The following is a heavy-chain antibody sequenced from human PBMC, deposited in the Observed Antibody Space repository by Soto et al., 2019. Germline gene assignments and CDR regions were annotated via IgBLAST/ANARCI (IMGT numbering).Heavy chain of an antibody. Sequence: QVQLQESGPGLVKPSQTLSLTCSVSGGAINNRDYYWSWIRQHPGKGLEWIGNIFYSGSTDYNPSLKGRLIKSIDTSKNEFSPKLASVTAAGTAVYYCARDRPAFNSFASGMDVWGQGTTVTVSS. J-gene: IGHJ6*02. V-gene: IGHV4-31*03. CDR2: IFYSGST. CDR3: ARDRPAFNSFASGMDV. CDR1: GGAINNRDYY. D-gene: IGHD3-16*01.